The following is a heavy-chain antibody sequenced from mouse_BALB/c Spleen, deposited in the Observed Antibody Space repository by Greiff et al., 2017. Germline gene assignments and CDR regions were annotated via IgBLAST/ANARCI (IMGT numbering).Heavy chain of an antibody. CDR3: ARVYGYDPSWYFDV. CDR2: LSYDGSN. V-gene: IGHV3-6*02. J-gene: IGHJ1*01. D-gene: IGHD2-2*01. CDR1: GYSITSGYF. Sequence: EVKLQESGPGLVKPSQSLSLTCSVTGYSITSGYFWYWIRQLPGNKLELMGYLSYDGSNNYNPSLKNRISITRDTSTDQFFLKLNSVTTEDAAAYYCARVYGYDPSWYFDVWGEGTTVTVSS.